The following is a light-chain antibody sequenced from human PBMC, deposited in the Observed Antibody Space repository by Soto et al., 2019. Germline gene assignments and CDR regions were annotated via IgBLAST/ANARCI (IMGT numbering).Light chain of an antibody. CDR3: QQSYSTPIT. CDR2: DAS. CDR1: QDIGTY. Sequence: AIRMTQSPSSFSASTGDRVSITCRATQDIGTYLAWYQQIPGKAPKLLIYDASTLQTGVPSRFSGSGSGTDFTLTISSLQPEDFATYYCQQSYSTPITFGQGTRLEIK. V-gene: IGKV1-8*01. J-gene: IGKJ5*01.